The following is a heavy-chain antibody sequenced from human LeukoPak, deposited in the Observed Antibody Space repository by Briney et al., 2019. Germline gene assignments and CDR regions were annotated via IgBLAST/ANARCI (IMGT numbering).Heavy chain of an antibody. D-gene: IGHD5-18*01. CDR2: IRFDGSNQ. CDR3: AKGYGESHFDS. V-gene: IGHV3-30*02. CDR1: GFTFRSFG. Sequence: GGSLRLSCAASGFTFRSFGMRFVRQAPGKGLEWVAFIRFDGSNQYYTDSVKGRFTMSRDNSNNTLYLQLNNLRGDDTAVYFCAKGYGESHFDSWGQGTLVTVSS. J-gene: IGHJ4*02.